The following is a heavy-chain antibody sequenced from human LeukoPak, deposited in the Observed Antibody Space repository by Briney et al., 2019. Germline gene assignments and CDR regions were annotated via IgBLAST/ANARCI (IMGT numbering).Heavy chain of an antibody. J-gene: IGHJ6*02. D-gene: IGHD2-15*01. CDR1: GDSVSSSSAA. Sequence: SQTLSLTCAISGDSVSSSSAAWHWIRQSPSRGLEWLGRTYYRSKWYNDYAVSVKSRLTVNPDTSKNQFSLHLNFVTPEDTAVYYCARGVAAYGMDVWGQGTTVTVSS. CDR3: ARGVAAYGMDV. V-gene: IGHV6-1*01. CDR2: TYYRSKWYN.